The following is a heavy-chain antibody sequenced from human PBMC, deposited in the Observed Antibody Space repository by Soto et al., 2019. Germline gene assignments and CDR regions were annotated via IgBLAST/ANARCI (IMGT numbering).Heavy chain of an antibody. CDR3: ARDLTGRDKPGEDIAAAGMEPYFDL. D-gene: IGHD6-13*01. CDR1: GGSISSYY. CDR2: IYYSGST. Sequence: SETLSLTCTVSGGSISSYYWSWIRQPPGKGLEWIGYIYYSGSTNYNPSLKSRVTISVDTSKNQFSLKLSSVTAAATAVYYCARDLTGRDKPGEDIAAAGMEPYFDLWGRGTLVTVSS. J-gene: IGHJ2*01. V-gene: IGHV4-59*01.